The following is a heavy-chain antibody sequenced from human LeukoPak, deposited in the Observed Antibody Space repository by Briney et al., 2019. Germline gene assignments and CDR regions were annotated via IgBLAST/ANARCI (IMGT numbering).Heavy chain of an antibody. CDR3: AREAPGCGDPT. J-gene: IGHJ5*02. V-gene: IGHV3-48*03. Sequence: GGSLRLSCAASGLTFSSYEMNWVRQAPGKGLEWVSYISSSGSTKYYADSVKGRFSISRDNAKKSLYLQMSSLRAEDTAVYYCAREAPGCGDPTWGQGTLVTVSS. CDR1: GLTFSSYE. CDR2: ISSSGSTK. D-gene: IGHD2-21*01.